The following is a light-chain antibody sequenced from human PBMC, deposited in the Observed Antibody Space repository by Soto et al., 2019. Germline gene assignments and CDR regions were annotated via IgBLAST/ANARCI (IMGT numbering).Light chain of an antibody. CDR3: QQYGSSPKT. CDR1: QSVYSTY. CDR2: GAS. Sequence: EIVLTQSPGTLSLSPGERATLSCRASQSVYSTYLAWYQQKPGQAPRLLISGASSRATGIPDRFSGSGSGTDFTLTINRLEPEDSAVYYCQQYGSSPKTFGQGTKVEIK. V-gene: IGKV3-20*01. J-gene: IGKJ1*01.